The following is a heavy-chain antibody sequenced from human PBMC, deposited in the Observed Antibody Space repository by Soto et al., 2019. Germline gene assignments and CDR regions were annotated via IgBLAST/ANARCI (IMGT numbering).Heavy chain of an antibody. CDR3: ARELMPAAGSGDFYAMDV. V-gene: IGHV3-30*04. J-gene: IGHJ6*02. D-gene: IGHD6-13*01. CDR2: ITYNGNE. CDR1: GFTFSSYT. Sequence: GGSLRLSCAASGFTFSSYTMHWVRQAPGKGLEWVAVITYNGNEYYTDSVRGRFTISRDSSRTTVYLQMNSLRPGDTALYSCARELMPAAGSGDFYAMDVWGQGTTVTVSS.